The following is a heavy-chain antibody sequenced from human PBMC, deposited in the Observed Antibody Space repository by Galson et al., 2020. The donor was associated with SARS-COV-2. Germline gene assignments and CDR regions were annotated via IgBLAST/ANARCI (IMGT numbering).Heavy chain of an antibody. V-gene: IGHV4-59*08. CDR1: GDSISRYY. CDR2: IHHTGDT. Sequence: ETSETLSLTCTVSGDSISRYYWTWLRQSPGKGLEWIGYIHHTGDTNYNPSLKRRVTMSLDTSKYQFSLNLDFVTAADTAVYYCVTYSRSDDYFFPYWGQGTLVTVSS. CDR3: VTYSRSDDYFFPY. D-gene: IGHD4-17*01. J-gene: IGHJ1*01.